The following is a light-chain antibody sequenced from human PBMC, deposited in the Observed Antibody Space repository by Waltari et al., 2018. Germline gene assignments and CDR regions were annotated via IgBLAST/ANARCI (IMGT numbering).Light chain of an antibody. V-gene: IGKV3-20*01. J-gene: IGKJ1*01. CDR1: QSVGRS. CDR3: QHYVRLPVT. Sequence: EIVLTQSPRALSLLSGERATPSCRASQSVGRSLAWYQQKPGQAPRLLMYDASSRATGIPDRFSGSGSGTDFSLTITRLEPEDFAVYVCQHYVRLPVTFGQGTKVEIK. CDR2: DAS.